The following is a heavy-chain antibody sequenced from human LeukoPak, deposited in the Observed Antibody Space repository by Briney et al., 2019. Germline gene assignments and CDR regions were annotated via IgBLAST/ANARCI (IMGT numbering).Heavy chain of an antibody. D-gene: IGHD3-3*01. CDR2: ISGSGGST. CDR3: ATDRGWRTSGYYLYYFEY. Sequence: PGGSLRLSCAASGFTFSTYAVSWVRQAPGKGLEWVSSISGSGGSTSYADSVKGRFTISRDNSKNTLYLQMSSLRAEDTAVYYCATDRGWRTSGYYLYYFEYWGQGTLVTFSS. V-gene: IGHV3-23*01. CDR1: GFTFSTYA. J-gene: IGHJ4*02.